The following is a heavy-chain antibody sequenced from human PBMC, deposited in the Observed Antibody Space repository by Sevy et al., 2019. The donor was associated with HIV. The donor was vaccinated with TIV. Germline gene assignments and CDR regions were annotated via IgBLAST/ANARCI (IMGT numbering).Heavy chain of an antibody. CDR1: GFIFSGYG. Sequence: GGSLRLSCAASGFIFSGYGMHWVRQAPGRGLEWVSFISFDGNKKYYAEFVKGRFTISKDTSKNTLFLEMNSLGAEDTAVYFSTKEEGGMDVYKSGCEAGRPSLDYWGQGTLVTVSS. J-gene: IGHJ4*02. D-gene: IGHD2-8*02. CDR2: ISFDGNKK. V-gene: IGHV3-30*18. CDR3: TKEEGGMDVYKSGCEAGRPSLDY.